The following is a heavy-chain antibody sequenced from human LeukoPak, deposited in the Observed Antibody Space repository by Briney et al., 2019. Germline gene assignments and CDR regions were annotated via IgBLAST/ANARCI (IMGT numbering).Heavy chain of an antibody. D-gene: IGHD5-12*01. Sequence: PGGSLRLSCAASGFTFSSYAMSWVRQAPGKGLEWVSAIRGSGGSTYYADSVKGRFTISRDNSKNTLYLQMNSLRAEDTAVYYCAKDQIVAKGYYYYYYMDVWGKGTTVTVSS. CDR3: AKDQIVAKGYYYYYYMDV. CDR1: GFTFSSYA. CDR2: IRGSGGST. V-gene: IGHV3-23*01. J-gene: IGHJ6*03.